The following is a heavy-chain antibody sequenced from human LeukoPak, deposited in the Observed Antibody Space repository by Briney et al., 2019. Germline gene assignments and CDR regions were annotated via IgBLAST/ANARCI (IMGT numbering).Heavy chain of an antibody. Sequence: GGSLRLSCAASRFTFSSYEMNWVRQAPGKGLEWVAFIWSDGSNKYHADSVKGRFTISRDNSKDTLYLQMNSLRAEDTAVYYCARDKGTTCIDNWGQGALVTVSS. CDR2: IWSDGSNK. J-gene: IGHJ4*02. CDR1: RFTFSSYE. V-gene: IGHV3-33*08. D-gene: IGHD4-17*01. CDR3: ARDKGTTCIDN.